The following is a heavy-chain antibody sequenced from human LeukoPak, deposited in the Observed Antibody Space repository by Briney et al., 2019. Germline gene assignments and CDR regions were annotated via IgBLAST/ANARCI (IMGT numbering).Heavy chain of an antibody. V-gene: IGHV3-53*05. Sequence: GGSLRLSCAASGFSVSNNYMNWVRQAPGKGLEWVSVIHSDGNTYYADSVEGRFTISRDNSKNTLYLQMNSLRAEDTAVYYCAKDLQSSAFDIWGQGTMVTVSS. CDR3: AKDLQSSAFDI. D-gene: IGHD4-11*01. J-gene: IGHJ3*02. CDR1: GFSVSNNY. CDR2: IHSDGNT.